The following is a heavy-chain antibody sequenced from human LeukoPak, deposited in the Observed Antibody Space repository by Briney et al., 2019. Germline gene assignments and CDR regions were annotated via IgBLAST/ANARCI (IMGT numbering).Heavy chain of an antibody. D-gene: IGHD3-3*01. V-gene: IGHV5-51*01. CDR2: IYPGDSDT. Sequence: GESLKISCKGSGYSFTSYWIGWVRQMPGKGLEWMGIIYPGDSDTRYSPSFQGQVTISADKSISTAYLQWSSLKASDTAMYYCARPSAGYDFWSGHILDGPYQFDYWGQGTLVTVSS. CDR1: GYSFTSYW. CDR3: ARPSAGYDFWSGHILDGPYQFDY. J-gene: IGHJ4*02.